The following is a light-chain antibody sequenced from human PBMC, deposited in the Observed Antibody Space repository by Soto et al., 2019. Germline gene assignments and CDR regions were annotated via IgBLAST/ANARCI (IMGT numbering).Light chain of an antibody. V-gene: IGKV1-33*01. Sequence: DIQMTQSPSSLSASVGDRVTLTCQASQDIRYFLNWYQQKPGKAPKLLIYDASNLEIGVPSRFSGGGSGTEFTFTITSLQPEDVATYYCQQYGSLLYTFGQGTKVEI. CDR2: DAS. J-gene: IGKJ2*01. CDR3: QQYGSLLYT. CDR1: QDIRYF.